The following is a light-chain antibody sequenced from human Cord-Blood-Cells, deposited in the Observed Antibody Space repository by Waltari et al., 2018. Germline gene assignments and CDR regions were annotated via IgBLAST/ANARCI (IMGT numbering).Light chain of an antibody. V-gene: IGLV3-1*01. CDR1: KVGEKD. J-gene: IGLJ1*01. CDR2: QAS. Sequence: SYELTQPLSVSGSPGQTANITCSGNKVGEKDACWYQPKPGQSPVLVIYQASKRPSGIPERFSGSNSGNTATLTISGTQAMDEADYYCQAWDSSTRVFGTGTKVTVL. CDR3: QAWDSSTRV.